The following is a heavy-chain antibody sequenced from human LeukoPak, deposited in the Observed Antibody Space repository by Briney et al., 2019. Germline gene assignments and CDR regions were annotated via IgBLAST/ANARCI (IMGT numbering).Heavy chain of an antibody. D-gene: IGHD3-22*01. CDR1: GFTFSSYA. Sequence: PGGSLRLSCAASGFTFSSYAMSWVRQAPGKGLEWVSAISGSGGSTYYADSVKGRFTISRDNSKNTLYLQMNSLRAGDTAVYYCAKKSYDSSGYYPYYYYYYGMDVWGQGTTVTVSS. V-gene: IGHV3-23*01. CDR3: AKKSYDSSGYYPYYYYYYGMDV. J-gene: IGHJ6*02. CDR2: ISGSGGST.